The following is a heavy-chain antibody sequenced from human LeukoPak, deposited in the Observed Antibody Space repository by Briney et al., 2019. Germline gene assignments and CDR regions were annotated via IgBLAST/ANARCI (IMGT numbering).Heavy chain of an antibody. Sequence: AAVKVSCKASGYTFIGYYMHWVRQAPGQGLEWMGRINPDSGGTNLAQRFQGRVTLTRDTSISTAYMELSRLKSDHTAVYYCARELGGSYNWFDPWGQGTLVTVSS. CDR2: INPDSGGT. D-gene: IGHD3-16*01. CDR1: GYTFIGYY. J-gene: IGHJ5*02. V-gene: IGHV1-2*06. CDR3: ARELGGSYNWFDP.